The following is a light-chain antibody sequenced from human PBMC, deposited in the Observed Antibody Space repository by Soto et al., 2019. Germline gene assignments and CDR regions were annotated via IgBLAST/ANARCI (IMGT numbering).Light chain of an antibody. CDR1: SANIGSNT. CDR2: SNV. V-gene: IGLV1-44*01. J-gene: IGLJ3*02. CDR3: AAWDGSLNGRV. Sequence: QSVLTQAPSVSGTPGQRVTTSCSGSSANIGSNTVSWYQQVPGTAPKVLIYSNVQRPSGVPDRFSGSKSGTSASLAIGGLQSEDEADYYCAAWDGSLNGRVFGGGTKLTVL.